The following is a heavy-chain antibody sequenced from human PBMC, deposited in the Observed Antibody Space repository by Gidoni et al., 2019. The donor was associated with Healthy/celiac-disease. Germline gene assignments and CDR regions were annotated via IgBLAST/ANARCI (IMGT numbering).Heavy chain of an antibody. CDR2: ISGSGGST. CDR3: AKDLRPFVHYYDSSGYNGYFQH. J-gene: IGHJ1*01. V-gene: IGHV3-23*01. D-gene: IGHD3-22*01. CDR1: GFTFSSYA. Sequence: EVQLLESGGGLVQPGGSLRLSCAASGFTFSSYAMSWVRQAPGKGLEWVSAISGSGGSTYYADSVKGRFTISRDNSKNTLYLQMNSLRAEDTAVYYCAKDLRPFVHYYDSSGYNGYFQHWGQGTLVTVSS.